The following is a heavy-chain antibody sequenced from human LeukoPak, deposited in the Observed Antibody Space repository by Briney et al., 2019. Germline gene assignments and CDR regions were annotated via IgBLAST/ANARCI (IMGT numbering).Heavy chain of an antibody. D-gene: IGHD1-14*01. Sequence: GRSLRLSCAASGFTFSSYGMHWVRQAPGKGLEWVAVISYDGSNRYYADSVKGRFTISRDNSKNTPYLQMNSLRAEDTAVYYCAKEGTTRTPWGQGTTVTVSS. J-gene: IGHJ6*02. CDR3: AKEGTTRTP. CDR2: ISYDGSNR. V-gene: IGHV3-30*18. CDR1: GFTFSSYG.